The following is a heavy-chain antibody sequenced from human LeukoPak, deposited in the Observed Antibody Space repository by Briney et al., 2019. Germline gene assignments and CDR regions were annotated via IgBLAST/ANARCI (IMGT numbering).Heavy chain of an antibody. Sequence: SETLSLTCTVSGGSLSSYYWSWIRQPPGKGLEWIGFIYYSGTTKYNPSLRSRVTISLDTSKNQFSLKLNSVTAAGTAVYYCARSYDSRGYYYYGMDVWGQGTTVTVSS. CDR2: IYYSGTT. V-gene: IGHV4-59*01. J-gene: IGHJ6*02. CDR3: ARSYDSRGYYYYGMDV. CDR1: GGSLSSYY. D-gene: IGHD3-22*01.